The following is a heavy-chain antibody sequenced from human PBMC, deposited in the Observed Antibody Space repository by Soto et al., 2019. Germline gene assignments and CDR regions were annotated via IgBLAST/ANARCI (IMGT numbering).Heavy chain of an antibody. CDR3: ARLGGYYQAFNI. V-gene: IGHV4-39*01. CDR1: GGSISSSSYY. Sequence: SETLSLTCTVSGGSISSSSYYWAWVRQPPGKGLEWIGSVYYSGTTYYNPSLKSRVTISGDTSKNQFSLKLSSVTAADTAVYYCARLGGYYQAFNIWGPGALVTVSS. J-gene: IGHJ4*01. D-gene: IGHD3-22*01. CDR2: VYYSGTT.